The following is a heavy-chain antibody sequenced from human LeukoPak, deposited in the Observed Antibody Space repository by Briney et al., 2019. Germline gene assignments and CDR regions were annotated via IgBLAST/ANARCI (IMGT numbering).Heavy chain of an antibody. Sequence: GGSLRLSCAASGFIFSSYGMHWVRQAPGKGLEWVAIISFDGSNKYYADSVSGRFTISRDNSKNTLYLQMNSLRAEDTAVYYCAKDSRSAKVITYSYGHDYWGQGTLVTVSS. CDR3: AKDSRSAKVITYSYGHDY. J-gene: IGHJ4*02. V-gene: IGHV3-30*18. CDR1: GFIFSSYG. CDR2: ISFDGSNK. D-gene: IGHD5-18*01.